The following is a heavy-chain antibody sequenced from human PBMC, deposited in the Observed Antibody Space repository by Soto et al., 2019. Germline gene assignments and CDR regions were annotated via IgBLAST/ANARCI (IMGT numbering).Heavy chain of an antibody. CDR2: ISSSSNYI. CDR3: ARDGARYSRYDAYYFDY. V-gene: IGHV3-21*01. D-gene: IGHD5-12*01. CDR1: GFTFSSYT. J-gene: IGHJ4*02. Sequence: GGSLRLSCAASGFTFSSYTMNWVRQAPGKGLEWVSSISSSSNYIYYADSVKGRFTISRDNAKNSLYLQMNSLRAEDTAVYYCARDGARYSRYDAYYFDYWGQGTLVTVSS.